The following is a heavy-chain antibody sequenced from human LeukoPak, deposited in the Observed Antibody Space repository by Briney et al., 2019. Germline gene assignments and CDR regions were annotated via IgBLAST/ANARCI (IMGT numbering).Heavy chain of an antibody. J-gene: IGHJ3*02. CDR2: IGTAGDT. D-gene: IGHD3-10*01. CDR1: GFTFSSYD. V-gene: IGHV3-13*01. CDR3: ARGLWFGEPSQDAFDI. Sequence: PGGSLRLSCAASGFTFSSYDMHWVRQATGKGLEWVSAIGTAGDTYYPGSVKGRFTISRENAKNSLYLQMNSLRAGDTAVYYCARGLWFGEPSQDAFDIWGQGTMVTVSS.